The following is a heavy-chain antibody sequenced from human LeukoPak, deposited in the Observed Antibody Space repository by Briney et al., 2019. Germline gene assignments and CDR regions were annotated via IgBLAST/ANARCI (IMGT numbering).Heavy chain of an antibody. D-gene: IGHD5-12*01. CDR3: ARDRGYSGYDFDY. J-gene: IGHJ4*02. V-gene: IGHV4-59*01. CDR1: GGSISSYY. Sequence: SETLSLTCTVSGGSISSYYWSWLRQPPGKGLEWIGYIYYSGSTNYNPSLKSRVTISVDTSKNQFSLKLSSVTAADTAVYYCARDRGYSGYDFDYWGQGTLVTVSS. CDR2: IYYSGST.